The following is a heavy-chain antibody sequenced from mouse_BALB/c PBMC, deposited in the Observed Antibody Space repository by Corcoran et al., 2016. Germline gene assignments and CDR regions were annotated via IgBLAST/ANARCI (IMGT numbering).Heavy chain of an antibody. D-gene: IGHD2-2*01. CDR3: ARGLPYYFDY. V-gene: IGHV9-3-1*01. CDR1: GYTFTNYG. J-gene: IGHJ2*01. Sequence: PGETVKNSCKASGYTFTNYGMNWVKKAPGKGFKWRGWINTYTGEPTYADDFKGRFAFSLETSASTAYLQINNLKNEDTATYFCARGLPYYFDYWGQGTTLTVSS. CDR2: INTYTGEP.